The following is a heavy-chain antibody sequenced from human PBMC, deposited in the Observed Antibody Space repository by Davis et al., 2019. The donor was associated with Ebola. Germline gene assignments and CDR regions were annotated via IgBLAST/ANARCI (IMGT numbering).Heavy chain of an antibody. V-gene: IGHV1-8*01. J-gene: IGHJ1*01. CDR3: AREAEVDGSIFFLH. D-gene: IGHD3-10*01. Sequence: ASVKVSCKASGYSFTNYDIQWVRQASGQGLEWLGWMNPNSAKTGYAQKFQGRVTMTRDTSTSTAHMELRGLRSDDTAVYYCAREAEVDGSIFFLHWGQGTLVTVSS. CDR2: MNPNSAKT. CDR1: GYSFTNYD.